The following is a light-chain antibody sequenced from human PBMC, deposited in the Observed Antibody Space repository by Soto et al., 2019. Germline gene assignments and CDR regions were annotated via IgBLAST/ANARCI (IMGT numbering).Light chain of an antibody. CDR2: AAS. Sequence: DLQMTQSPSSVSASVGDRITITCRASQGISRWLGWYQQKPGKAPKLPIYAASSLQSGVPSRFSGIGSGTDFTLTISSLQPEDFATYYCQQANSFPITFGQGTRLEIK. CDR1: QGISRW. CDR3: QQANSFPIT. J-gene: IGKJ5*01. V-gene: IGKV1D-12*01.